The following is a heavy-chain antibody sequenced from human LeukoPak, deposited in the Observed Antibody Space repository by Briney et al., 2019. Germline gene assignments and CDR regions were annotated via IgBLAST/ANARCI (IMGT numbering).Heavy chain of an antibody. Sequence: AGGSLRLSCVASGFTFISYSMNWVRQAPGKGLEWVSSISSSSTYIYYADSVKGRFTISRDNAKNSLYLQMNSLRADDTAVYYCARVAEAAAFDYWGQGTLVTVSS. V-gene: IGHV3-21*01. CDR1: GFTFISYS. CDR3: ARVAEAAAFDY. D-gene: IGHD6-13*01. J-gene: IGHJ4*02. CDR2: ISSSSTYI.